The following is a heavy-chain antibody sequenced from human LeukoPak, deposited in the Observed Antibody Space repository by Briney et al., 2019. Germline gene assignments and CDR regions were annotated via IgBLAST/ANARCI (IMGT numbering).Heavy chain of an antibody. D-gene: IGHD2-2*01. J-gene: IGHJ6*02. V-gene: IGHV1-18*01. CDR1: GYTFTSYG. CDR2: ISAYNGNT. CDR3: ARDGFYIVVVLAARYYYYGMDV. Sequence: ASVKVSCKASGYTFTSYGISWVRQAPGQGLEWMGWISAYNGNTNYAQKLQGRVTMTTDTSTSTAYMELRSLRSDDTAVYYCARDGFYIVVVLAARYYYYGMDVWGQGTTVTVSS.